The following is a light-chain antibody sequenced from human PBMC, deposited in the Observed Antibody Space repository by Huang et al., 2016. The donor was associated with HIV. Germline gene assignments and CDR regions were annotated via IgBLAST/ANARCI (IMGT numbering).Light chain of an antibody. CDR1: QTVLYSLNKKNY. V-gene: IGKV4-1*01. CDR2: WAT. Sequence: DIVMTQSPDSLAVSPGERATINCKSSQTVLYSLNKKNYLAWFHQKPGRPPKWLIYWATTRESGVPDRFSGSGSGTDFTLTINNLQAEDVAVYFCLQYYSVPQTFGHGTKVEIK. CDR3: LQYYSVPQT. J-gene: IGKJ1*01.